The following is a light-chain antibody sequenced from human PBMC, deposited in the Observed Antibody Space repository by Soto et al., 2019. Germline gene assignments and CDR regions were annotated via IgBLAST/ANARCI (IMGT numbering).Light chain of an antibody. CDR2: GAS. V-gene: IGKV3-20*01. CDR1: QSVTNSY. CDR3: QQYADSPPAT. J-gene: IGKJ4*01. Sequence: EIVLTQSPGPLSLAPGERATLSCRASQSVTNSYLAWYQQKLGQAPRLLIYGASTRAAGISDRFSGSGSGTDFTLTISRLEPEDFAVYYCQQYADSPPATFGGGTKVEIK.